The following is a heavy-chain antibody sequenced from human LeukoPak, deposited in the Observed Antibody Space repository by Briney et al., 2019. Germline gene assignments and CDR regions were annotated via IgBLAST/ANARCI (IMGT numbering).Heavy chain of an antibody. CDR2: IYYSGST. J-gene: IGHJ1*01. D-gene: IGHD5-24*01. CDR1: GGSISSYY. V-gene: IGHV4-59*01. CDR3: ARAGEGWLQSARDFQH. Sequence: PSETLSLTCTVSGGSISSYYWSWIRQPPGKGLEWIGYIYYSGSTNYNPSLKSRVTISVDTSKNQFSLKLSSVTAADTAVYYCARAGEGWLQSARDFQHWARAPWSPSPQ.